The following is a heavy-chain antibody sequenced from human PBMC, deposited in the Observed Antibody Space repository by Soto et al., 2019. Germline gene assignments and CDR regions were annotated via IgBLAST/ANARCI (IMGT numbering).Heavy chain of an antibody. CDR3: ARLAITMVRGVNGMDV. CDR2: IYYSGST. V-gene: IGHV4-39*01. CDR1: GGSISSSSYY. D-gene: IGHD3-10*01. Sequence: SETLSLTCTVSGGSISSSSYYWGWIRQPPGKGLEWIGSIYYSGSTYYNPSLKSRVTISVDTSKNQFSLKLSSVTAADTAVYYCARLAITMVRGVNGMDVWGQGTTVT. J-gene: IGHJ6*02.